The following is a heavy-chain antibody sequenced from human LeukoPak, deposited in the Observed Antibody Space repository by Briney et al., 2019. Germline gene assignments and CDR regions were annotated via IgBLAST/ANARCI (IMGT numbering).Heavy chain of an antibody. D-gene: IGHD4-17*01. V-gene: IGHV3-73*01. CDR2: IRSKANSYAT. CDR1: GFSFSGSA. Sequence: GGSLRLSCAASGFSFSGSAMHWVRQASGKGLEWVGRIRSKANSYATAYAASVKGRFTISRDDSKNTAYLQINSLKTEDTAVYYCTKYVDYFGDVWGKGTTVTVSS. J-gene: IGHJ6*04. CDR3: TKYVDYFGDV.